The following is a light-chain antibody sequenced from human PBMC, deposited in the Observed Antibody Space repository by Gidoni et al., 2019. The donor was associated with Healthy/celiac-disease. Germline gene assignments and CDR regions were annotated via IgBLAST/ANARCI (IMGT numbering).Light chain of an antibody. J-gene: IGKJ1*01. V-gene: IGKV1-39*01. CDR3: QPSYSTPLT. CDR2: AAS. Sequence: DIQKTKSPSSLSASVGDRVTITCRASQSISSYLNWYQQKPGKAPKLLIYAASSLQSGVPSRFSGSGSGTDFTLTISSLQPEDFATYYCQPSYSTPLTFGQGTKVEIK. CDR1: QSISSY.